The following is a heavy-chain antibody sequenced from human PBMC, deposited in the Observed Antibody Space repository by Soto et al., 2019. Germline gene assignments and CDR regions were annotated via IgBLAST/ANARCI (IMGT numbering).Heavy chain of an antibody. CDR3: ARGGYCSIISCSGVL. D-gene: IGHD2-2*01. V-gene: IGHV1-69*06. J-gene: IGHJ4*02. CDR2: LFHIFGTA. CDR1: GGTFSSYA. Sequence: SVPVSCKASGGTFSSYAISWVRQAPGQGLEWLGGLFHIFGTANYAQTLQGRFTITADKSTSTAYMELSTLRSEDTAVYYCARGGYCSIISCSGVLWGQGTLVTVSS.